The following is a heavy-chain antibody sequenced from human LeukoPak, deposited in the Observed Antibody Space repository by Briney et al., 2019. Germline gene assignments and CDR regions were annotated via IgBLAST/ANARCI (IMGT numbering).Heavy chain of an antibody. CDR3: AKDLQSGGPGSPSDY. CDR2: ISGSGGST. Sequence: GGSLRLSCAASGFTFSSYAMSWVRQAPGKGLEWVSAISGSGGSTYYADSVKGRFTISRDNFKNTLYLQMNSLRAEDTAVYYCAKDLQSGGPGSPSDYWGQGTLVTVSS. J-gene: IGHJ4*02. D-gene: IGHD3-10*01. V-gene: IGHV3-23*01. CDR1: GFTFSSYA.